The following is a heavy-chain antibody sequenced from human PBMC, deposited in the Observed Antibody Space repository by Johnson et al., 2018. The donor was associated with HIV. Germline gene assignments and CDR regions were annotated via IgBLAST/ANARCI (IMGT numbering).Heavy chain of an antibody. CDR1: GFTFSSYA. CDR3: AKEGADYNFWSGYSSNAFDI. V-gene: IGHV3-23*04. Sequence: EVQLVESGGGLVQPGGSLRLSCAASGFTFSSYAMSWVRQAPGKGLEWVSAISGSGGSTYYADSVKGRFTIPRDNSKNTLYLQMNSLRAEDTAVYHCAKEGADYNFWSGYSSNAFDIWGQGTMVTVSS. J-gene: IGHJ3*02. CDR2: ISGSGGST. D-gene: IGHD3-3*01.